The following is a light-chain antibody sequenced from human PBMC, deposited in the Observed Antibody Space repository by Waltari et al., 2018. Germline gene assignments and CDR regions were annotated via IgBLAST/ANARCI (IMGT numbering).Light chain of an antibody. CDR2: GAS. J-gene: IGKJ1*01. V-gene: IGKV3-15*01. Sequence: EIVLTQSPATLSLSPGDRATLSCRASQSVSSKLAWYHQKPGQAPRLLIYGASSRATDIPDRFSGSGSGTDFTLTISSLEPEDFAVYFCQQYSDWWTFGQGTKVEIK. CDR3: QQYSDWWT. CDR1: QSVSSK.